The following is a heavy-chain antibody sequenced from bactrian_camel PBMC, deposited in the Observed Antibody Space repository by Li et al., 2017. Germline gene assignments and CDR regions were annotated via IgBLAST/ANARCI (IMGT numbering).Heavy chain of an antibody. CDR2: IDSDGRT. D-gene: IGHD4*01. V-gene: IGHV3S26*01. J-gene: IGHJ6*01. CDR1: GVTRSNGW. Sequence: HVQLVESGGGTVQAGGSLRLSCAFAGVTRSNGWMGWFRQAPGKEREGVASIDSDGRTSYADPVKGRFTISKDNAKNTLYLQMNSLKLEDTAMYYCATMRAGNFCSRVNLLRFGYRGQGTQVTVS. CDR3: ATMRAGNFCSRVNLLRFGY.